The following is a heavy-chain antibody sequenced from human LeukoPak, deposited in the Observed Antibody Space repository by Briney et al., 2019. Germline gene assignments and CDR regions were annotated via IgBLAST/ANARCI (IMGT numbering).Heavy chain of an antibody. D-gene: IGHD3-10*01. CDR3: ARDWPMVRSQGEFDY. Sequence: SVKVSCKASGGTFSSYAISWVRQAPGQGLEWMGRIIPILGIANYAQKFQGRVTITADKSTSTAYMELSSLGSEDTAVYYCARDWPMVRSQGEFDYWGQGTLVTVSS. CDR1: GGTFSSYA. J-gene: IGHJ4*02. CDR2: IIPILGIA. V-gene: IGHV1-69*04.